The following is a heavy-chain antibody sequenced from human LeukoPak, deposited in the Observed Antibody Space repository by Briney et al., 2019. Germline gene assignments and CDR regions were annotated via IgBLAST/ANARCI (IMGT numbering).Heavy chain of an antibody. CDR1: GGSISSTNW. D-gene: IGHD6-6*01. V-gene: IGHV4-4*02. CDR2: VRLSGRT. CDR3: SKEGRPYPPLDY. Sequence: PSETLSLTCGVSGGSISSTNWWTWVRQPPGEGLEWIGEVRLSGRTNYNPSLESRVTMSVDMSENHISLKLTYVTAADTAVYYCSKEGRPYPPLDYSGQGTLVTGSS. J-gene: IGHJ4*02.